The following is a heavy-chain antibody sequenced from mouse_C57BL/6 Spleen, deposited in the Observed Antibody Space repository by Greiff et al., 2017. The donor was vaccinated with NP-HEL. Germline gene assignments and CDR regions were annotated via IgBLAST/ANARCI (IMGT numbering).Heavy chain of an antibody. Sequence: VQLKESGPELVKPGASVKISCKASGYAFSSSWMNWVKQRPGKGLEWIGRIYPGDGDTNYNGKFKGKATLTADKSSSTAYMQLSSLTSEDSAVYFCAKTHYYGSSPYYFDYWGQGTTLTVSS. CDR2: IYPGDGDT. V-gene: IGHV1-82*01. J-gene: IGHJ2*01. CDR1: GYAFSSSW. CDR3: AKTHYYGSSPYYFDY. D-gene: IGHD1-1*01.